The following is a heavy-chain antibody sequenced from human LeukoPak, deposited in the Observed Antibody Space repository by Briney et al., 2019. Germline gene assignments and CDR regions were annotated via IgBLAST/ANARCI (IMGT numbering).Heavy chain of an antibody. Sequence: PGGSLRLSCAASGSTFSDYTMNWVRQAPGAGLEWVSSISSAGTYIYYAESLRGRFTVSRDNAKKSLYLQMNSLRVEDTAVYYCTRTLGAAGTRWFDPWGQGTLVTVSS. J-gene: IGHJ5*02. CDR2: ISSAGTYI. CDR3: TRTLGAAGTRWFDP. D-gene: IGHD6-13*01. V-gene: IGHV3-21*01. CDR1: GSTFSDYT.